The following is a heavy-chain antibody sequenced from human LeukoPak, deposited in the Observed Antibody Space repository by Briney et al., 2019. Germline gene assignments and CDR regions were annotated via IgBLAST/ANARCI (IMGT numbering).Heavy chain of an antibody. Sequence: SDTLCLLCAVYCDSYRRYYWLGVRHPPARGREDVRELNLNCSTNYNPSHKSRVTKSVDTSKNQFSLRLSSVTAADTAVYYCARGPRRYFDPSYYFDYWGQGTLVTVFS. CDR3: ARGPRRYFDPSYYFDY. V-gene: IGHV4-34*01. CDR1: CDSYRRYY. CDR2: LNLNCST. D-gene: IGHD3-9*01. J-gene: IGHJ4*02.